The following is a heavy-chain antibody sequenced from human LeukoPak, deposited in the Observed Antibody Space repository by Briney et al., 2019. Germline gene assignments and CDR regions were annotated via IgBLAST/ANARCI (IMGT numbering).Heavy chain of an antibody. CDR2: IIPIFGTA. D-gene: IGHD6-25*01. Sequence: ASVKVSCKASGGTFSSYAISWVRQAPGQELEWMGGIIPIFGTANYAQKFQGRVTITADESTSTAYMELSSLRSEDTAVYYCAREVRLTDAFDIWGQGTMVTVSS. CDR3: AREVRLTDAFDI. V-gene: IGHV1-69*13. CDR1: GGTFSSYA. J-gene: IGHJ3*02.